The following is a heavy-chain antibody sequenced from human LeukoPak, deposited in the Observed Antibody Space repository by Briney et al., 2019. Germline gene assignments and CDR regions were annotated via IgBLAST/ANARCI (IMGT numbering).Heavy chain of an antibody. J-gene: IGHJ5*02. V-gene: IGHV3-33*05. CDR1: GFIFSHYG. Sequence: GGSLRLSCAASGFIFSHYGMHWVRQAPGKGLEWVAVIQNDASTENFADSVKGRFTISRDNSKNTVFLQMNSLRVEDTAVYYCARDIGGGFDPWGQGTLVTVSS. CDR3: ARDIGGGFDP. CDR2: IQNDASTE. D-gene: IGHD3-16*01.